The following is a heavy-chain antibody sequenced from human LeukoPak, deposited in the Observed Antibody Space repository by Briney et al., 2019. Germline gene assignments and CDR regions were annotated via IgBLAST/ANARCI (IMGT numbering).Heavy chain of an antibody. CDR2: INHSGST. V-gene: IGHV4-34*01. CDR3: ARVSGFWSGYWYYYYGMDV. D-gene: IGHD3-3*01. CDR1: GGSFSNYY. Sequence: PSETLSLTCAVHGGSFSNYYWNWIRQPPGKGLEWIGEINHSGSTNYNPSLKSRVTISVDTSKNQFSLKLSSVTAADTAVYYCARVSGFWSGYWYYYYGMDVWGQGTTVTVSS. J-gene: IGHJ6*02.